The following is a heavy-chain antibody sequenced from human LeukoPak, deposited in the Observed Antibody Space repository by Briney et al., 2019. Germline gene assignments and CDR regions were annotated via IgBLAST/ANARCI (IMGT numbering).Heavy chain of an antibody. V-gene: IGHV3-21*01. CDR2: ISSSSSYI. Sequence: PGGSLRLSCAASGFTFSSSSMNWVRQAPGKGLEWVSSISSSSSYIYYADSVKGRFTISRDNAKNSLYLQMNSLRAEDTAVYYCARDQTALGLPPYYGMDVWGQGTTVTLSS. CDR1: GFTFSSSS. D-gene: IGHD3-10*01. CDR3: ARDQTALGLPPYYGMDV. J-gene: IGHJ6*02.